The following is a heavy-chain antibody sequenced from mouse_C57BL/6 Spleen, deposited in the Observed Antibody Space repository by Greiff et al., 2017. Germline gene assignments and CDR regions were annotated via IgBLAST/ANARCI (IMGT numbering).Heavy chain of an antibody. J-gene: IGHJ4*01. D-gene: IGHD2-4*01. CDR2: ISSGGSYT. CDR3: ARPDDYDGSMDY. V-gene: IGHV5-6*01. CDR1: GFTFSSYG. Sequence: EVKLVESGGDLVKPGGSLKLSCAASGFTFSSYGMSWVRQTPDKRLEWVATISSGGSYTYYPDSVKGRFTISRDNAKNTLYLQMSSLKSEDTAMYYCARPDDYDGSMDYWGQGTSVTVSS.